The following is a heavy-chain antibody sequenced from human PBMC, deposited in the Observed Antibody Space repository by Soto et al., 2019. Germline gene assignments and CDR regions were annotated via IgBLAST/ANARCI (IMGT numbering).Heavy chain of an antibody. CDR2: MNPGSGDT. D-gene: IGHD3-16*01. Sequence: SVHVSCLASRYSFTNHDFTWVRQATGQGLEGMGWMNPGSGDTGYVQKFQGRVTSTRDISIATAYIELSSLRSDDTAKYYCAGMTTFGSLNWFDPWGSGPVVPV. CDR3: AGMTTFGSLNWFDP. V-gene: IGHV1-8*01. J-gene: IGHJ5*02. CDR1: RYSFTNHD.